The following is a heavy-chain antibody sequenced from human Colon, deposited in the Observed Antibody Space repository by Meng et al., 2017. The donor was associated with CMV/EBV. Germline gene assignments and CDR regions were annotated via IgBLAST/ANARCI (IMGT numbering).Heavy chain of an antibody. CDR1: GYTFDSYG. D-gene: IGHD3-10*01. CDR2: ISAYNGNT. J-gene: IGHJ1*01. V-gene: IGHV1-18*01. CDR3: ALAITMVRGVIITGEYFQH. Sequence: ASVKVSCKTSGYTFDSYGFTWVRQAPGQGLEWMGWISAYNGNTKYAQKFQGRVTMTTDTSTSTAYMELRSLRSDDTAVYYCALAITMVRGVIITGEYFQHWGQGTLVTVSS.